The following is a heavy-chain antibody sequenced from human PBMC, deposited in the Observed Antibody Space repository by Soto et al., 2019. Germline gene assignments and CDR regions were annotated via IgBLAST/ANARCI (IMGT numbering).Heavy chain of an antibody. V-gene: IGHV4-59*01. CDR1: GGSISSYY. CDR3: AREGITTIVAGAFDI. Sequence: LSETLSLTCTVSGGSISSYYWSWIRQPPGKGLEWIGYIYYSGSTNYNPSLKSRVTISVDTSKNQFSLTLSSVTAADTAVYYCAREGITTIVAGAFDICGQGTMVTVSS. CDR2: IYYSGST. D-gene: IGHD3-22*01. J-gene: IGHJ3*02.